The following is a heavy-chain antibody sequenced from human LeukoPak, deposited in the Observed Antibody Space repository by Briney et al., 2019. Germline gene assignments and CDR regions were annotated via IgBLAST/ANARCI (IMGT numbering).Heavy chain of an antibody. D-gene: IGHD6-19*01. CDR3: ARVGRSGWTVDY. V-gene: IGHV3-23*01. J-gene: IGHJ4*02. CDR1: GFSFSSNG. CDR2: ISGNGGSR. Sequence: GRSLRLSCAASGFSFSSNGMSWVRQAPGKGLEWVSGISGNGGSRYYADSVKGRFTISRDNAKNSLHLQMNSLRAEDTAVYYCARVGRSGWTVDYWGQGTLVTVSS.